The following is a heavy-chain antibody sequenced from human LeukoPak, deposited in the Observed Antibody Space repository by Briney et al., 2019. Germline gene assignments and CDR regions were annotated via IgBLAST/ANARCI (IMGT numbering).Heavy chain of an antibody. Sequence: SETLSLTCTVSGGSISSYYWSWIRQPPGKGLEWIGYIYYSGCTNYNPSLKSRVTISVDTSKNQFSLKLSSVTAADTAVYYCARARRGGGTTVDYWGQGTLVTVSS. V-gene: IGHV4-59*01. D-gene: IGHD3-16*01. CDR2: IYYSGCT. J-gene: IGHJ4*02. CDR1: GGSISSYY. CDR3: ARARRGGGTTVDY.